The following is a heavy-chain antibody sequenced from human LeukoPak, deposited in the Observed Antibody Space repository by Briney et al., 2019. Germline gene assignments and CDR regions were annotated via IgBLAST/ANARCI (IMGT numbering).Heavy chain of an antibody. CDR2: ISYSGST. D-gene: IGHD3-22*01. CDR1: GGSVSSGGYY. Sequence: PSQTLSLTCTVSGGSVSSGGYYWRWIRQRPRRGLEWIGYISYSGSTYYNPSLKSRATISQDTSKNQFSLKLNSVTVADAAVYYCAKSNYDSSGFGYFDFWGQGTLVTVSS. V-gene: IGHV4-31*03. CDR3: AKSNYDSSGFGYFDF. J-gene: IGHJ4*02.